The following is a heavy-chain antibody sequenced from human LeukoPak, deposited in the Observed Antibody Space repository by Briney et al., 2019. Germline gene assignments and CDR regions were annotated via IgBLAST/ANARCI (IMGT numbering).Heavy chain of an antibody. D-gene: IGHD3-10*01. CDR2: IYYSGTT. V-gene: IGHV4-31*03. CDR1: GGSISSGANY. Sequence: TLSLTCTVSGGSISSGANYWSWIRQHPGKGLEWIGYIYYSGTTYYNPSLKSRLTISVDTSKNQFSLKLSSVTAADTAVYYCARDYGSGSYYSPRYNGMDVWGQGTTVTVSS. CDR3: ARDYGSGSYYSPRYNGMDV. J-gene: IGHJ6*02.